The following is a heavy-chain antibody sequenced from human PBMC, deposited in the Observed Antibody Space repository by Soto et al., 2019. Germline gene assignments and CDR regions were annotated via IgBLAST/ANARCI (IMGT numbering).Heavy chain of an antibody. CDR3: AREIFPIPYGGNSNPRFDP. J-gene: IGHJ5*02. D-gene: IGHD4-17*01. CDR2: INTNTGNP. V-gene: IGHV7-4-1*01. Sequence: QVQLVQSGSELKKRGASVKVSCKASGYTFTSYAMNWVRQAPGQGLEWMGCINTNTGNPTYPQGFTGRFVFSLDTSVSSAYLQICSLNAEDTAVYYCAREIFPIPYGGNSNPRFDPWGQGTLVTVSS. CDR1: GYTFTSYA.